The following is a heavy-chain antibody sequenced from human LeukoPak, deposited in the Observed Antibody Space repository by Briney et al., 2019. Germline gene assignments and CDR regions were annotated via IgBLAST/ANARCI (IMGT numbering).Heavy chain of an antibody. Sequence: GGSLRLSCAASGFTFSDYYMSWIRQAPGQGLEWVSYISSSGSAIYYADSVKGRFTISRDNAKNSLYLQMNSLRAEDKAVYYCARDPHYYGSGSSSLYWGQGTLVTVSS. D-gene: IGHD3-10*01. CDR1: GFTFSDYY. V-gene: IGHV3-11*01. J-gene: IGHJ4*02. CDR2: ISSSGSAI. CDR3: ARDPHYYGSGSSSLY.